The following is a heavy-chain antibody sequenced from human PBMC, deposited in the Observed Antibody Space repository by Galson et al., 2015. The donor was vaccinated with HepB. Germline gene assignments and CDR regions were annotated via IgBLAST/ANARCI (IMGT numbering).Heavy chain of an antibody. V-gene: IGHV3-30*04. CDR2: VSYDASNE. Sequence: SLRLSCAASGFVFSSYAMHWVRQAPGKGLEWVAVVSYDASNEYYADSVKGRFTISRDNSKNTVYLQMNSLRPEDTAAYYCARVEAQLLFLKGRYYYHGMDVWGQGTTVTVSS. J-gene: IGHJ6*02. CDR1: GFVFSSYA. D-gene: IGHD2-2*01. CDR3: ARVEAQLLFLKGRYYYHGMDV.